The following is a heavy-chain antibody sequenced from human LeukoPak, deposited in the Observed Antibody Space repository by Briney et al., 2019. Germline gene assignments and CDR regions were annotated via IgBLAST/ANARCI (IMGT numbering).Heavy chain of an antibody. Sequence: GGSLRLSCAASGFTLSSYAMSWVRQAPGKGLEWVSAISGSGGSTYYADSVKGRFTITRDNSKNTLYLQMNSLRAEDTAVYYCAKGNYSSGWYKIGYYFDYWGQGTLVTVSS. D-gene: IGHD6-19*01. CDR2: ISGSGGST. CDR3: AKGNYSSGWYKIGYYFDY. CDR1: GFTLSSYA. V-gene: IGHV3-23*01. J-gene: IGHJ4*02.